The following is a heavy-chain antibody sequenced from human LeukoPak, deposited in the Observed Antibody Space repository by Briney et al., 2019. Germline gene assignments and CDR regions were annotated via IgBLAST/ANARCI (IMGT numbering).Heavy chain of an antibody. Sequence: PGGSLRLSCTASGFSFSTYAMNWVRQAPGEGLEWVASVIGSGVDTYHAVSVKGRFTVSRDNSKNTLYLQMTSLRAEDTAVYYCAKGAASRCRGALCYPFDCWGQGTLVTVSS. CDR1: GFSFSTYA. CDR3: AKGAASRCRGALCYPFDC. J-gene: IGHJ4*02. V-gene: IGHV3-23*01. D-gene: IGHD2-15*01. CDR2: VIGSGVDT.